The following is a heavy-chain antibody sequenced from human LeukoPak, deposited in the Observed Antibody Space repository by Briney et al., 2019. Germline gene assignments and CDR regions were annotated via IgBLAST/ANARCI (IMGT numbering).Heavy chain of an antibody. J-gene: IGHJ5*02. Sequence: SETLSLTCTVSGGSISSYYWSWIRQPPGKGLEWIGYIYYSGSTNYNPSLKSRVTISVDTSKNQFSLKLSSVTAADTAVYYCAREAYYYDSSGYIPTVWFDPWGQGTLVTVSS. CDR2: IYYSGST. CDR3: AREAYYYDSSGYIPTVWFDP. D-gene: IGHD3-22*01. V-gene: IGHV4-59*12. CDR1: GGSISSYY.